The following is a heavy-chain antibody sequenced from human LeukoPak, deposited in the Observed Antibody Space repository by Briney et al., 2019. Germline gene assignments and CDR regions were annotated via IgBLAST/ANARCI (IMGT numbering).Heavy chain of an antibody. CDR3: AKPGSTTGIGRQYFDS. CDR1: GVTFREYV. Sequence: GGSLRLSCAASGVTFREYVLNSGREAPGKGLEGGSSISDGGGDTDFADSVKGRFTISRHNSKNIVYLQIHSLRAEDRALYHCAKPGSTTGIGRQYFDSWGQGALVTVSS. D-gene: IGHD2/OR15-2a*01. CDR2: ISDGGGDT. J-gene: IGHJ4*02. V-gene: IGHV3-23*01.